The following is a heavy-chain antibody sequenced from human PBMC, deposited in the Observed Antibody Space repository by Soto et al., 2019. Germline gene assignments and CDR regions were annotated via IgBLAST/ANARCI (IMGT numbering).Heavy chain of an antibody. CDR1: GGSFSGYY. CDR3: ARDLAYCGGDCYSGGGYFDY. CDR2: INHSGST. J-gene: IGHJ4*02. D-gene: IGHD2-21*02. Sequence: QVQLQQWGAGLLKPSETLSLTCAVYGGSFSGYYWSWIRQPPGKGLEWIGEINHSGSTNYNPSLKSRVTISVDTSKNQFSLKLSSVTAADTAVYYCARDLAYCGGDCYSGGGYFDYWGQGTLVTVSS. V-gene: IGHV4-34*01.